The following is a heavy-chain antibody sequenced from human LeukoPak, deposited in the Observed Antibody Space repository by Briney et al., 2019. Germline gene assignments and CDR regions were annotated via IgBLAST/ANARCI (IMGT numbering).Heavy chain of an antibody. CDR3: ARAHSSTWSYFDF. CDR2: IWYDGSNK. D-gene: IGHD6-13*01. V-gene: IGHV3-33*01. CDR1: GFTFSYYG. Sequence: GSLRLSCAASGFTFSYYGMHWVRQAPGKGLEWVAVIWYDGSNKYYADSVKGRFTISRDNSRNTLYLQMNSLRAEDTAVHYCARAHSSTWSYFDFWGQGTLVTVSS. J-gene: IGHJ4*02.